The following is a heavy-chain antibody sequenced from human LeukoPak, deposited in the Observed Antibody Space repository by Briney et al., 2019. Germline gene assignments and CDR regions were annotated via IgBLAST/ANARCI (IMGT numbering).Heavy chain of an antibody. CDR1: GFTFSTCA. V-gene: IGHV3-23*01. CDR2: ISGSGGST. J-gene: IGHJ4*02. D-gene: IGHD2-2*01. CDR3: AKAHCSPTSCSRIDY. Sequence: GGSLRLCWAAAGFTFSTCAMGWVRQAPGKGLGWVSAISGSGGSTFYADSVKGRFTISRDNSKNTVYLQMSGLRAEDTALYYCAKAHCSPTSCSRIDYWGQGTLVTVSS.